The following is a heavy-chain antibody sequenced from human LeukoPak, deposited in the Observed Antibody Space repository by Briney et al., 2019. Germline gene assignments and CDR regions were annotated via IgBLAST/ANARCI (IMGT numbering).Heavy chain of an antibody. D-gene: IGHD3-16*02. J-gene: IGHJ4*02. CDR1: GFTFSSYS. CDR2: ISSSSSYI. CDR3: ARDGDYVWGSYPDY. Sequence: PGGSLRLSCAASGFTFSSYSMNWVRQAPGKGLEWVSSISSSSSYIYYADSVKGRFTISRDNAKNALYLQMNSLRAEATAVYYCARDGDYVWGSYPDYWGQGTLVTVSS. V-gene: IGHV3-21*01.